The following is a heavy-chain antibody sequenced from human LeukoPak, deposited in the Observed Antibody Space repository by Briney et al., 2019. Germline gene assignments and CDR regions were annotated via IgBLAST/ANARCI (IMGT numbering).Heavy chain of an antibody. CDR2: IYHSGST. CDR3: ARSVAAVAGLFDY. V-gene: IGHV4-30-2*01. Sequence: SETLSLTCTVSGGSISSGGYYWSWIRQPPGKGLEWIGYIYHSGSTYYNPSLKSRVTISVDRSKNQFSLKLSSVTAADTAVYYCARSVAAVAGLFDYWGQGTLVTVSS. D-gene: IGHD6-19*01. CDR1: GGSISSGGYY. J-gene: IGHJ4*02.